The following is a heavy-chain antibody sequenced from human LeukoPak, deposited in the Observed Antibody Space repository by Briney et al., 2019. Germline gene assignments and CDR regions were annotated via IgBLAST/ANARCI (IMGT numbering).Heavy chain of an antibody. CDR3: AKGHADSSGYYYFDS. Sequence: GRSLRLSCAASGFTFSSYAMHWVRQAPGKGLEWVAVISYDGINKYYADSVKGRFTISRDNSKNTLFLQMNSLRVEDTAVYYCAKGHADSSGYYYFDSWGQGTLVTVSS. CDR2: ISYDGINK. CDR1: GFTFSSYA. J-gene: IGHJ4*02. V-gene: IGHV3-30*18. D-gene: IGHD3-22*01.